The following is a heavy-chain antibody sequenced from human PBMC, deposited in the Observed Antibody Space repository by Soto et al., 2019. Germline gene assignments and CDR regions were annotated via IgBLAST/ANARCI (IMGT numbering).Heavy chain of an antibody. Sequence: PGGSLRLSCAASGFTFSSYGMHWVRQAPGKGLEWVAVIWYDGSNKYYADSVKGRFTISRDNSKNTLYLQMNSLRAEDTAVYFCARENHHYLDSYFADWAQGTLATVTS. V-gene: IGHV3-33*01. J-gene: IGHJ4*02. CDR2: IWYDGSNK. CDR1: GFTFSSYG. D-gene: IGHD4-17*01. CDR3: ARENHHYLDSYFAD.